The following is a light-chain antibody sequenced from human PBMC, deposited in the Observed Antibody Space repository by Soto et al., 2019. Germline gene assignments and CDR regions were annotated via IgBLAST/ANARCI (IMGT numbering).Light chain of an antibody. CDR1: SSDVGGYNH. J-gene: IGLJ3*02. CDR3: CSYTSSSIRV. Sequence: HSALTQPDSVSGSPGQSITISCTGTSSDVGGYNHVSWYQQHPGKAPKLIIYEVRNRPSGVSNRLSGSKSGNTASLTISGLQADDEADYYCCSYTSSSIRVFGGGTKLTVL. CDR2: EVR. V-gene: IGLV2-14*01.